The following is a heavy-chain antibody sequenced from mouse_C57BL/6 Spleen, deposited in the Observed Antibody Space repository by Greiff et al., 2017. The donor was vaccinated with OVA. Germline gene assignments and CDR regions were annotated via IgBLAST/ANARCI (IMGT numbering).Heavy chain of an antibody. CDR3: ARHEDEGYDYDVFYY. V-gene: IGHV1-62-2*01. D-gene: IGHD2-4*01. Sequence: QVQLQQSGAELVKPGASVKLSCKASGYTFTEYTIHWVKQRSGQGLEWIGWFYPGSGSIKYNEKFKDKATLTADKSSSTVYMELSSVTSEDSAVYFGARHEDEGYDYDVFYYWGQGTTLTVSS. CDR2: FYPGSGSI. CDR1: GYTFTEYT. J-gene: IGHJ2*01.